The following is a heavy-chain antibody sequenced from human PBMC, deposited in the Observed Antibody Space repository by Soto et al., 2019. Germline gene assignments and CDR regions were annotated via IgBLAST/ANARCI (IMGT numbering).Heavy chain of an antibody. CDR3: ARDRIAGSKYYYGMDV. CDR2: LIPIFGTE. Sequence: QVQLVQSGAEVKKPGSSVRISCKASGGTFSSYAISWVRQAPGQGLEWMGGLIPIFGTENYAQKFQGRVTITADESTSTAYMELSRLRTEDTAVYYCARDRIAGSKYYYGMDVWGQGTTVTVSS. D-gene: IGHD6-13*01. J-gene: IGHJ6*02. CDR1: GGTFSSYA. V-gene: IGHV1-69*01.